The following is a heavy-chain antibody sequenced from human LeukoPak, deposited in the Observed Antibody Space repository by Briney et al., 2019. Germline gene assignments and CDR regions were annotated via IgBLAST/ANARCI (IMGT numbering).Heavy chain of an antibody. CDR2: IIPIFGTA. CDR3: ARGSTVTRIYYYYYMDV. CDR1: VGTFSSYA. D-gene: IGHD4-11*01. Sequence: SVKVSCKAYVGTFSSYAISCVRQDPGQGLEWMGRIIPIFGTANYAQKFQGRVAITADESTSTAYMELSSLRSEDTAVYYCARGSTVTRIYYYYYMDVWGKGTTVTISS. J-gene: IGHJ6*03. V-gene: IGHV1-69*13.